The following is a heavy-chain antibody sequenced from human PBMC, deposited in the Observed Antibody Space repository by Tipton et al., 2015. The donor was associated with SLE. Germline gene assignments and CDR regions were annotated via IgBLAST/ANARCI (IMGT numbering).Heavy chain of an antibody. D-gene: IGHD4/OR15-4a*01. CDR1: GFTFGDSA. J-gene: IGHJ4*02. CDR3: AKHSAGLSYFDF. CDR2: IYSGDSDA. Sequence: SLRLSCAGSGFTFGDSAMAWVRRGPGKGLEWVSVIYSGDSDAVYPDSVKGRFTISRDDSKSTVFLQMDGLRAEDTAIYYCAKHSAGLSYFDFWGQGALVTVSS. V-gene: IGHV3-23*03.